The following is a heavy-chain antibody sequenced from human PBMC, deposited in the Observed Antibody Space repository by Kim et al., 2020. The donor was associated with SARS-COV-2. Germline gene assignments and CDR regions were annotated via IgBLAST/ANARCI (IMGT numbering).Heavy chain of an antibody. D-gene: IGHD2-15*01. Sequence: SETLSLTCTVSGGSISSYYWSWIRQLPGKGLEWIGYIYYSGSTNYNPSLKSRVTISVDTSKNQFSLKLSSVTAADTAVYYCARLAAPLLLGYCSGGSCYSGSRDGGWWFDPWGQGTLVTVSS. CDR1: GGSISSYY. V-gene: IGHV4-59*08. CDR2: IYYSGST. J-gene: IGHJ5*02. CDR3: ARLAAPLLLGYCSGGSCYSGSRDGGWWFDP.